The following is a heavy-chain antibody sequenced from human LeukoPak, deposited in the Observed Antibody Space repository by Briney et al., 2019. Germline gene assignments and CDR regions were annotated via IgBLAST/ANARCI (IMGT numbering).Heavy chain of an antibody. J-gene: IGHJ4*02. Sequence: PGGSLRLSCAASGFTFDDYTMHWVRQAPGKGLEWVSLISWDGGSTYYADSVKGRFTISRDNAKRSLYLQMNSLRAEDTAVYYCASQGIAVAATLDYWGQGTLVTVSS. CDR1: GFTFDDYT. V-gene: IGHV3-43*01. CDR2: ISWDGGST. D-gene: IGHD6-19*01. CDR3: ASQGIAVAATLDY.